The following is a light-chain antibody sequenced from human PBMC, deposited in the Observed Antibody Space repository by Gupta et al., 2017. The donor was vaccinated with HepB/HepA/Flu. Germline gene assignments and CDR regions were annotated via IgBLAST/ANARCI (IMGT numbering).Light chain of an antibody. J-gene: IGKJ1*01. CDR1: EGINIR. CDR3: QQYYAYPWS. CDR2: ELS. Sequence: AIRMTQSPASLSASLGDRVTITCRASEGINIRLAWYKQKPGKAPELLIYELSTLQSGVPSRFSGSGSGTGFTLTISRLQSEDLATYYCQQYYAYPWSFGQGTKVEI. V-gene: IGKV1-8*01.